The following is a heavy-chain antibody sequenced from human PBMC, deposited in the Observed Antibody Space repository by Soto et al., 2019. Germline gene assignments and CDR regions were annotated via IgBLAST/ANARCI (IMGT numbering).Heavy chain of an antibody. CDR3: ARGGAGSGYGD. CDR2: IIPILGIA. Sequence: QVQLVQSGAEVKKPGSSVKVSCKASGGTFSSYTISWVRQAPGQGLEWMGRIIPILGIANYAQKFQGRVTITADKSTSTAYIELSSLRSEDTAVYYCARGGAGSGYGDWGQGTLLTVSS. J-gene: IGHJ4*02. CDR1: GGTFSSYT. V-gene: IGHV1-69*02. D-gene: IGHD5-12*01.